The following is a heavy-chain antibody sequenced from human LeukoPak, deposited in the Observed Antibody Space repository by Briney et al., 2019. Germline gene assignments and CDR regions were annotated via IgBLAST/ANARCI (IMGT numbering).Heavy chain of an antibody. CDR1: GFTFSNAW. CDR2: IKSKTDGGTT. J-gene: IGHJ1*01. Sequence: PGGSLRLSCAASGFTFSNAWMSWVRQAPGKGLEWVGRIKSKTDGGTTDHAAPVKGRFTISRDDSKNTLYLQMNGLKTEDTAVYYCTTDRHTSYFDTSGYYFPQDWGQGTLVTVSS. V-gene: IGHV3-15*01. CDR3: TTDRHTSYFDTSGYYFPQD. D-gene: IGHD3-22*01.